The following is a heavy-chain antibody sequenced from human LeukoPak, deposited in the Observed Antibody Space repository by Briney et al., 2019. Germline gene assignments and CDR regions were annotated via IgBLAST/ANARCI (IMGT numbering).Heavy chain of an antibody. CDR2: VKQDGSEK. J-gene: IGHJ3*02. CDR1: GFSFSSYW. V-gene: IGHV3-7*04. CDR3: ARYCGGDCYSPHDAFDI. Sequence: GSLRLSCAASGFSFSSYWMSWVRQAPGKGLEWVANVKQDGSEKYYVASVEGRFTISRDNAKNSLYPQMNSLSAEDTAVYFCARYCGGDCYSPHDAFDIWGQGTMVTVSS. D-gene: IGHD2-21*02.